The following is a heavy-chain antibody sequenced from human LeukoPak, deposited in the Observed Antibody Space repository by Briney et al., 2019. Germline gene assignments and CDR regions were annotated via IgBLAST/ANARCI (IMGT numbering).Heavy chain of an antibody. CDR2: ISSNGGST. Sequence: PPGGSLRLSCAASGLTFSSYAMHWVRQAPGKGLEYVSAISSNGGSTYYANSVKGRFTISRDNSKNTLYLQMGSLRAEDMAVYYCARGGPRRFLEWLFPSYYFDYWGQGTLDTVSS. J-gene: IGHJ4*02. CDR1: GLTFSSYA. D-gene: IGHD3-3*01. CDR3: ARGGPRRFLEWLFPSYYFDY. V-gene: IGHV3-64*01.